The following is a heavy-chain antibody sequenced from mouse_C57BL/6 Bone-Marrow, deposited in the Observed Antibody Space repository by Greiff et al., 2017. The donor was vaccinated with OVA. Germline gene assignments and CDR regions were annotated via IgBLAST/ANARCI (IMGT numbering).Heavy chain of an antibody. CDR1: GYTFTDYE. Sequence: VQLQQSGAELVRPGASVTLSCKASGYTFTDYEMHWVKQTPGHGLEWIGAIDPGTGGTAYNQKFKGKAILTADKSSSTAYMERRSLTSEDSAVYYCTRSYSSYGDFDYWGQGTTLTVSS. D-gene: IGHD2-5*01. CDR2: IDPGTGGT. J-gene: IGHJ2*01. CDR3: TRSYSSYGDFDY. V-gene: IGHV1-15*01.